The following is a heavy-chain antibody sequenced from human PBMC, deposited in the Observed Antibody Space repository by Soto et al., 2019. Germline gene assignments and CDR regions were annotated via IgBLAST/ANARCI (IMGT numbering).Heavy chain of an antibody. Sequence: PSQTLSLTGAISGDSVSSDSAAWIWIRQSPSRGLEWLGRTYYRSKWSHDYALSVKSRIAINPDTSKNQFSLHLYSVTPEDTAAYYCAGVPCFRGMDVWGQGTQVTVYS. CDR1: GDSVSSDSAA. J-gene: IGHJ6*02. V-gene: IGHV6-1*01. D-gene: IGHD2-21*01. CDR3: AGVPCFRGMDV. CDR2: TYYRSKWSH.